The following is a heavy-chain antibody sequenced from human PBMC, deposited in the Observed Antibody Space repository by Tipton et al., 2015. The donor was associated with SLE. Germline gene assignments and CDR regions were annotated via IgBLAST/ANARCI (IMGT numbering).Heavy chain of an antibody. V-gene: IGHV4-59*01. CDR2: IYYSGST. CDR1: GGSISSYY. D-gene: IGHD3-16*01. CDR3: AGDGGVSDAFDV. J-gene: IGHJ3*01. Sequence: TLSLTCTVSGGSISSYYWSWIRQPPGKGLEWIGYIYYSGSTNYNPSLKSRVTISVDTPKNQFSLKLSSVTAADTAVYYCAGDGGVSDAFDVWGQGTMVTVSS.